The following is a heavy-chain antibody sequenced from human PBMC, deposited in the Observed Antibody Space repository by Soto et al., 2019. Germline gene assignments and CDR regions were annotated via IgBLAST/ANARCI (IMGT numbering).Heavy chain of an antibody. D-gene: IGHD2-8*01. CDR2: IYYSGST. J-gene: IGHJ6*02. CDR1: GGSISSYY. Sequence: ETLSLTCTVSGGSISSYYWSWIRQPPGKGLELIGYIYYSGSTNYNPSLKSRVTISVDTSKNQFSLKLSSVTAADTAVYYCARNFKGMVYAITPPYYYGMDVWGQGTTVTVSS. V-gene: IGHV4-59*01. CDR3: ARNFKGMVYAITPPYYYGMDV.